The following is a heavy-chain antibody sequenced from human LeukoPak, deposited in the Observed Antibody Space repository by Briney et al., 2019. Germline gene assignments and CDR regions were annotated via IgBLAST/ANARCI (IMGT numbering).Heavy chain of an antibody. D-gene: IGHD3-22*01. Sequence: GGSLRLSCAASGFTFSSYGMHWVRQAPGKGLEWVAVISYDGSNKYYADSVKGRFTISRDNSKNTLYLQMNSLRAEDTAVYYCAKNRGYYDSSGYYNYFDYWGQGTLVTVSS. CDR3: AKNRGYYDSSGYYNYFDY. J-gene: IGHJ4*02. CDR1: GFTFSSYG. V-gene: IGHV3-30*18. CDR2: ISYDGSNK.